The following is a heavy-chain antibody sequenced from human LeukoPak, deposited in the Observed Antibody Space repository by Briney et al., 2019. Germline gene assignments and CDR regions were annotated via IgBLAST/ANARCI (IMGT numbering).Heavy chain of an antibody. D-gene: IGHD3-16*01. CDR2: MSYDGSIT. V-gene: IGHV3-30*04. J-gene: IGHJ4*02. CDR1: GFTFRHYA. CDR3: ARARGGAYKY. Sequence: GGSLRLSCTASGFTFRHYAMHWVRQAPGEGLEWVAAMSYDGSITYYADSVKGRFIISRYNSRHTLYLQMDSLRPEDTAVYHCARARGGAYKYWGPGTLVIVSS.